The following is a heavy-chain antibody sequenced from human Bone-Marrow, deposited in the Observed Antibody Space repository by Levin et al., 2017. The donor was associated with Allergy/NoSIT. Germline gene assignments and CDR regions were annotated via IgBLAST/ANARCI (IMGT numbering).Heavy chain of an antibody. Sequence: TSETLSLTCTVSGDSISDFYWSWIRQPPGKGLEWIGWGSYSGSTNYNPSLKSRVAISIDPSKNQLSLKVSSVTAADTAVYYCARNYDFWSGYRTPVGMDVWRQGTTVTVSS. CDR3: ARNYDFWSGYRTPVGMDV. V-gene: IGHV4-59*08. CDR1: GDSISDFY. J-gene: IGHJ6*02. CDR2: GSYSGST. D-gene: IGHD3-3*01.